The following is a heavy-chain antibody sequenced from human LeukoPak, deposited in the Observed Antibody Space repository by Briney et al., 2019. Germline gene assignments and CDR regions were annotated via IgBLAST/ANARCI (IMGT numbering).Heavy chain of an antibody. Sequence: ASVKVSCKASGYTFTGYYMHWVRQTPGQGLEWMGWINPNSGGTNYAQKFQGWVTMTRDTSISTAYMELSRLRSDDTAVYYCARAGVVVAATVDYGMDVWGQGTTVTVSS. V-gene: IGHV1-2*04. CDR1: GYTFTGYY. D-gene: IGHD2-15*01. CDR3: ARAGVVVAATVDYGMDV. CDR2: INPNSGGT. J-gene: IGHJ6*02.